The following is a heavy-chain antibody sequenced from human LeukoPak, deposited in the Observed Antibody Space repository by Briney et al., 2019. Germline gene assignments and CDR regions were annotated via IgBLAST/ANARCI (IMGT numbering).Heavy chain of an antibody. CDR1: GGSISSGDYY. CDR2: IYYSGST. CDR3: ARGALYYDSSGYYPLDY. J-gene: IGHJ4*02. Sequence: SQTLSLTCTVSGGSISSGDYYWSWIRQPPGKGLEWIGYIYYSGSTYYNPSLKSRVTISVDTSKNQFSLKLSSVTAADTAVYHCARGALYYDSSGYYPLDYWGQGTLVTVSS. D-gene: IGHD3-22*01. V-gene: IGHV4-30-4*01.